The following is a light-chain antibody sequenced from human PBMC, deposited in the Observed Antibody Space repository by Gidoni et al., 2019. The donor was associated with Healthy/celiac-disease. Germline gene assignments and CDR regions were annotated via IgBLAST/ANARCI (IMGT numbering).Light chain of an antibody. CDR3: QQRSNSYT. Sequence: EIVLTQSPATLSLSPGERATLSCRASQSVSSYLAWYQQKPGQAPRLLNYDASNRATGIPARFSGSGSGTDFTLTISSLEPEDFAVYYCQQRSNSYTFGQGTKLEIK. CDR1: QSVSSY. V-gene: IGKV3-11*01. J-gene: IGKJ2*01. CDR2: DAS.